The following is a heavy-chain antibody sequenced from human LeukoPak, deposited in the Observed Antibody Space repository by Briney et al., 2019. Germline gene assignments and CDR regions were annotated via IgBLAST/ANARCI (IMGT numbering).Heavy chain of an antibody. CDR1: GGSISNSY. Sequence: PSEPLSLTCTVSGGSISNSYWTWIRPPPGKGLEWIGYIYYSGSTNYNPSLNSRVTISVDTSKNQFSLKLSSVTAADTAVYYCARDAYNYGSWYFDYWGQGILVTVSS. V-gene: IGHV4-59*01. D-gene: IGHD3-10*01. CDR3: ARDAYNYGSWYFDY. CDR2: IYYSGST. J-gene: IGHJ4*02.